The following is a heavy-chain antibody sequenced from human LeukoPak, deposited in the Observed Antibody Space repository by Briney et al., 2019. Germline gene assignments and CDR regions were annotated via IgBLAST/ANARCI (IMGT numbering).Heavy chain of an antibody. J-gene: IGHJ4*02. V-gene: IGHV3-11*04. Sequence: PGGSLRLSCAASGFTFSDYYMSWIRRAPGKGLEWVSYISSGSTIYYADSVKGRFTISRDNAKNSLYLQMNSLRAEDTAVYYCARDGGDVSRYFDWLYGYFDYWGQGTLATVSS. CDR1: GFTFSDYY. CDR3: ARDGGDVSRYFDWLYGYFDY. CDR2: ISSGSTI. D-gene: IGHD3-9*01.